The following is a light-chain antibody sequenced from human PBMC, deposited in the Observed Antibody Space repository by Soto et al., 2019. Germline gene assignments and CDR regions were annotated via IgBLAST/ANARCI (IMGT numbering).Light chain of an antibody. J-gene: IGLJ2*01. CDR2: DVS. CDR3: SSYTSTSTLVV. Sequence: QSALTQPASVSGSPGQSINISCTGTISDVGDYNYVSWYQHHPGKAPKLMIYDVSTRPSGVSNRFSGSKSGNTASLTISGLQTEDEADYYCSSYTSTSTLVVFGGGTKLTVL. V-gene: IGLV2-14*03. CDR1: ISDVGDYNY.